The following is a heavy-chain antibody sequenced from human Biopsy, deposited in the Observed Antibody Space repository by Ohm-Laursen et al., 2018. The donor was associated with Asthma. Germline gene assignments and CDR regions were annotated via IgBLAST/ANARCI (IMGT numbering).Heavy chain of an antibody. D-gene: IGHD2-15*01. Sequence: SLRLSCTASGFSFSNYWMSWVRQTPAKGLEWVAVISFDGSNKYYADSVKGRFTISRDNSKNTLYLQMTSLSAEDSAVYYCARVDGVVEAATRLGGMDVWGQGTTVTVSS. J-gene: IGHJ6*02. V-gene: IGHV3-30*03. CDR2: ISFDGSNK. CDR1: GFSFSNYW. CDR3: ARVDGVVEAATRLGGMDV.